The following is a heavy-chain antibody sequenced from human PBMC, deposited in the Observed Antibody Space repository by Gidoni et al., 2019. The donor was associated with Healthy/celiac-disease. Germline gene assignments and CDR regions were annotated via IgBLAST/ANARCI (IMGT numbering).Heavy chain of an antibody. J-gene: IGHJ4*02. CDR1: GFTFSSYA. Sequence: QVQLVESGGGVVQPGRSLRLSCAASGFTFSSYAMHWVRQAPGKGLEWVAVISYDGSNKYYADSVKGRFTISRDNSKNTLYLQMNSLRAEDTAVYYCARDVGVVVVPAAMSLDYWGQGTLVTVSS. D-gene: IGHD2-2*01. CDR3: ARDVGVVVVPAAMSLDY. CDR2: ISYDGSNK. V-gene: IGHV3-30-3*01.